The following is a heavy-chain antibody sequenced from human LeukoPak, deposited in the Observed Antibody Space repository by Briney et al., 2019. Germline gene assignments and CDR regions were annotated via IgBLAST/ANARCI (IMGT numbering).Heavy chain of an antibody. CDR1: GYTFTSYW. CDR2: IYPGDSDT. J-gene: IGHJ5*02. Sequence: GESLKISCKGSGYTFTSYWIAWVRQMPGKGLEWMGIIYPGDSDTRYSPSFQGQVTISADKSISAAYLQWSSLKASDTAMYYCARHSASHYYGSGSYPLGSWGQGTLVTVSS. D-gene: IGHD3-10*01. V-gene: IGHV5-51*01. CDR3: ARHSASHYYGSGSYPLGS.